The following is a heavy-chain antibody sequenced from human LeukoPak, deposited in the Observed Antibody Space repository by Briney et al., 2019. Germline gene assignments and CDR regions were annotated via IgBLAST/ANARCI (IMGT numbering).Heavy chain of an antibody. V-gene: IGHV4-4*07. CDR3: ARERECGGDCYGRGYYYYMDV. Sequence: PSETLSLTCTVSGGSISSYYWSWIRQPAGKGLEWIGRIYTSGSTNYNPSLKSRVTISVDKSKNQFSLKLSSVTAADTAVYYCARERECGGDCYGRGYYYYMDVWGKGTTVTVSS. D-gene: IGHD2-21*02. CDR2: IYTSGST. J-gene: IGHJ6*03. CDR1: GGSISSYY.